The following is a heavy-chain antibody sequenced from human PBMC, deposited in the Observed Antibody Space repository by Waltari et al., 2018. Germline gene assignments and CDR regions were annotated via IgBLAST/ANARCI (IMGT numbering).Heavy chain of an antibody. CDR2: ISAYNGNT. V-gene: IGHV1-18*01. J-gene: IGHJ4*02. CDR3: ARYGVNNWKALSPRFDY. Sequence: QVQLVQSGAEVKKPGASVKVSCKASGYTFTSYGISWVRQAPGQGLEWMGWISAYNGNTNYAQKLQGRVTMTTDTSTSKAYMELRSLRSDDTAVYYCARYGVNNWKALSPRFDYWGQGTLVTVSS. D-gene: IGHD1-20*01. CDR1: GYTFTSYG.